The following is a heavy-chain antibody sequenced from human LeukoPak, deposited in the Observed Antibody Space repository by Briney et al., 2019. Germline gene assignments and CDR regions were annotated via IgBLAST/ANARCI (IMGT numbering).Heavy chain of an antibody. D-gene: IGHD1-26*01. V-gene: IGHV3-7*03. CDR3: ARGATFDD. J-gene: IGHJ5*02. Sequence: AGGSLRLSCGGSGFTFSSYWMSWVRQAPGKGLEWVANIKQDGSEKFYADSVKGRFSISRDNAKNSLYLQMNSLRAEDTAVYYCARGATFDDRGQGTLVTVSS. CDR1: GFTFSSYW. CDR2: IKQDGSEK.